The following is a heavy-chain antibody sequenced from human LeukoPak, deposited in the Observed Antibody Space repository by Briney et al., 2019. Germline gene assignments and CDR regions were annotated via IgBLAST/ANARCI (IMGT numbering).Heavy chain of an antibody. CDR1: GYSSSSYC. J-gene: IGHJ4*02. D-gene: IGHD3-10*01. Sequence: GESLKISCKGSGYSSSSYCIACVRQMPGKGLEWMGIFYPGNSDTRYSPSFQGQVTIAADKSINTGYLQWTSLKASDTAMYYCARTDCGSGSPLDYWGQGTLVTVSS. V-gene: IGHV5-51*01. CDR2: FYPGNSDT. CDR3: ARTDCGSGSPLDY.